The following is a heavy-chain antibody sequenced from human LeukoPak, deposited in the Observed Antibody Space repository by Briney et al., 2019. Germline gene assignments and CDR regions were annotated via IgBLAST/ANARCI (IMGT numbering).Heavy chain of an antibody. D-gene: IGHD2-21*01. CDR1: GFTFSSYG. J-gene: IGHJ4*02. CDR3: AKGTYCGGDCYYFDH. Sequence: PGGSLRLSCAASGFTFSSYGMSWVRQAPEKGLEWVSVISATGGSTYYADSVRGRFTISRDNSKNTLYLQMNSLRAEDTAVYYCAKGTYCGGDCYYFDHWGQGTLVTVSS. CDR2: ISATGGST. V-gene: IGHV3-23*01.